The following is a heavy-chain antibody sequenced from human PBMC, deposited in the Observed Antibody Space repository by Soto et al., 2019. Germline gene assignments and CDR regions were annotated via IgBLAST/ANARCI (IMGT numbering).Heavy chain of an antibody. V-gene: IGHV3-48*02. D-gene: IGHD6-6*01. CDR1: GFTFRSYS. CDR3: ARPEYSSSSYGMDV. CDR2: ISSSSTI. Sequence: HPGGSLSLSCAASGFTFRSYSMNWVRQAPGKGLEWVSYISSSSTIYYADSVKGRFTISGDNAKNSLYLQMNSLRDEDTAVYYCARPEYSSSSYGMDVWGQGTTVTVSS. J-gene: IGHJ6*02.